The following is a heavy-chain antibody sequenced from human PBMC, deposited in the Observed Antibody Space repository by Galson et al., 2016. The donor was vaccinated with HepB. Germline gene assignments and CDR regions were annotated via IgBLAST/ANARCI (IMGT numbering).Heavy chain of an antibody. CDR2: IWYDGSNK. Sequence: SLRLSCAASGFTFSSYGMHLVRQAPLKGLEWAAVIWYDGSNKYYADSVKGRFTISRDNSKNTLYLQMNSLRAEDAAVYYCARAYYYGMDVWGQGTTVTVSS. CDR1: GFTFSSYG. J-gene: IGHJ6*02. CDR3: ARAYYYGMDV. V-gene: IGHV3-33*01.